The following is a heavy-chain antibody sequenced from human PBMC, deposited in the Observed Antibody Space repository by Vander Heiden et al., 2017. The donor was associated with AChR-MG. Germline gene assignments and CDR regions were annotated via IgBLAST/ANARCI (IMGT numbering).Heavy chain of an antibody. CDR2: ISSSSSYI. Sequence: EVQLVESGGGLVKPGGSLRLSCAASGFTFSRYSMNWVRQAPGKGLEGVSSISSSSSYIYYADSVKGRFTISRDNAKNSLYLQMNSLRAEDTAVYYCARGRAFPVGGFDYWGQGTLVTVSS. CDR3: ARGRAFPVGGFDY. V-gene: IGHV3-21*01. D-gene: IGHD2-15*01. CDR1: GFTFSRYS. J-gene: IGHJ4*02.